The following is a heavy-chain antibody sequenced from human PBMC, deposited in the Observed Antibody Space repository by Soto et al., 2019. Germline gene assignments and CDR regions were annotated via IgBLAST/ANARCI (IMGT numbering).Heavy chain of an antibody. CDR3: GRESGHAFDI. V-gene: IGHV1-18*01. CDR2: VSGYNDNT. CDR1: GYTFTSYG. Sequence: ASVKVSCKASGYTFTSYGISWVRQAPGQGIEWMGWVSGYNDNTNYAQKLQGRVTMTTDTSTSTAYMEVRSLRSDDTAVYYCGRESGHAFDIWGQGTMVTVSS. D-gene: IGHD3-3*01. J-gene: IGHJ3*02.